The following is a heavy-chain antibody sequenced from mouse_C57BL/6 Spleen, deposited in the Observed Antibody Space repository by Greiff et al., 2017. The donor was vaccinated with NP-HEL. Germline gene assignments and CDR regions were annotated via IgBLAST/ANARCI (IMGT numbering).Heavy chain of an antibody. J-gene: IGHJ3*01. CDR2: ISSGGSYT. Sequence: EVQRVESGGDLVKPGGSLKLSCAASGFTFSSYGMSWVRQTPDKRLEWVATISSGGSYTYYPDSVKGRFTISRDNAKNTLYLQMSSLKSEDTAMYYCASDGYYSYWGQGTLVTVSA. CDR3: ASDGYYSY. V-gene: IGHV5-6*01. CDR1: GFTFSSYG. D-gene: IGHD2-3*01.